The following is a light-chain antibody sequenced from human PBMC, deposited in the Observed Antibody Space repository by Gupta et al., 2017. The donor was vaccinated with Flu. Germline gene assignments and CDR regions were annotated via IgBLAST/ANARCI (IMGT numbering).Light chain of an antibody. J-gene: IGKJ2*01. Sequence: DIVINQSPDSLALSLGERATINCTSSQSVLYSSNNKNYLAWYQQKPGQPPKLLIYWASTRESGVPDRFSGSGSGTDFTLAISSLQAEDVAVYYCLQDDSTPYIFGQGTKLEIK. CDR1: QSVLYSSNNKNY. CDR3: LQDDSTPYI. CDR2: WAS. V-gene: IGKV4-1*01.